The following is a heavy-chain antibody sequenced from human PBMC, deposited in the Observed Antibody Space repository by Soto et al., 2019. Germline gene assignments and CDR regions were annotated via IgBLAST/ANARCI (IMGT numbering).Heavy chain of an antibody. V-gene: IGHV3-53*01. J-gene: IGHJ6*02. Sequence: GGSLRLSCAASGFTVSRNYMSWGRQAPGKGLEWVSVIYSGGSTYYADSVKGRFTISRDNSKNTLYLQMNSLRAEDTAVYYCARARSGYGYYYGMDVWGQGTTVTVSS. CDR3: ARARSGYGYYYGMDV. CDR2: IYSGGST. CDR1: GFTVSRNY. D-gene: IGHD5-12*01.